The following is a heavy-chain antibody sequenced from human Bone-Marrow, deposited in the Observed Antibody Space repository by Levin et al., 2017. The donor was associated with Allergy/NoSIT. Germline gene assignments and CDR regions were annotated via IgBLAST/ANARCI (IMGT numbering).Heavy chain of an antibody. CDR1: GGSISSSSYY. CDR2: IYYSGST. CDR3: ARDLHNWFDP. J-gene: IGHJ5*02. V-gene: IGHV4-39*07. Sequence: SETLSLTCTVSGGSISSSSYYWGWIRQPPGTGLEWIGSIYYSGSTYYNPSLKSRVTISVDTSKNQFSLKLSSVTAADTAVYYCARDLHNWFDPWGQGTLVTVSS.